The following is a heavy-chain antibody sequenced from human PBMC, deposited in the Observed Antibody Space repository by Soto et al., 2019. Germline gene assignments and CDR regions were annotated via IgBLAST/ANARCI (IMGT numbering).Heavy chain of an antibody. Sequence: VGSLRLSCAASGFTFSDYYMSWIRQAPGKGLEWVSYISSRRFTIYYGDSMKGRFTISRDNAKSSLYLEMNSLRAEDTAVYYCARESEDLTSNFDYWGQGTLVTVSS. J-gene: IGHJ4*02. CDR3: ARESEDLTSNFDY. V-gene: IGHV3-11*04. CDR2: ISSRRFTI. CDR1: GFTFSDYY.